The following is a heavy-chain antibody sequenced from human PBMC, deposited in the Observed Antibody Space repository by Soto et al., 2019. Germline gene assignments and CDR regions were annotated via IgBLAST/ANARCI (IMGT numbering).Heavy chain of an antibody. CDR2: ICGSGST. CDR1: GCSISSSSYY. CDR3: ARPISAAGTRDLDV. Sequence: ETLSLTCTVSGCSISSSSYYWVWMRQRPGKEREWVGSICGSGSTYYDPSLGSLVTLSVNTSTNKFSLQLSSVTAADTAVYYCARPISAAGTRDLDVWGQGTMVTVSS. V-gene: IGHV4-39*01. J-gene: IGHJ6*02. D-gene: IGHD6-13*01.